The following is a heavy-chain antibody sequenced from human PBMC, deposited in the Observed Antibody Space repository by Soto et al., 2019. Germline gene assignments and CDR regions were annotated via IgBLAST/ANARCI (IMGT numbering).Heavy chain of an antibody. CDR3: AREVQYGFDP. V-gene: IGHV4-59*11. D-gene: IGHD4-4*01. Sequence: QVQLQESGPGLVKPSETLSLTCTVSGGSISDHYWSWIRQPPGKGLEWIGYIYYSGTTTYNPSLRSRVTISIDTSKNQFSLRLSSVTAADTAIYYCAREVQYGFDPWGQGTLVTVSS. CDR1: GGSISDHY. J-gene: IGHJ5*02. CDR2: IYYSGTT.